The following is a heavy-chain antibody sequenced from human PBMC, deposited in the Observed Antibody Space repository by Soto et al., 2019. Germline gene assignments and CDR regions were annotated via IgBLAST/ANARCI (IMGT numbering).Heavy chain of an antibody. CDR2: ISYDGSNK. Sequence: QVQLVESGGGVVQPGRSLRLSCAASGFTFSSYAMHWVRQAPGKGLEWVAVISYDGSNKYYADSVKGRFTISRDNSKNTLDLQMNSLRAEDTAVYYCARYIAVAGLGGMDVWGQGTTVTVSS. V-gene: IGHV3-30-3*01. J-gene: IGHJ6*02. CDR1: GFTFSSYA. CDR3: ARYIAVAGLGGMDV. D-gene: IGHD6-19*01.